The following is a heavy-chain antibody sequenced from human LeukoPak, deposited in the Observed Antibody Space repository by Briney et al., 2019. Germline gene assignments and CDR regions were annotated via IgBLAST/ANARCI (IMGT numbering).Heavy chain of an antibody. CDR1: GFTFSSYS. Sequence: GGSLRLSCAASGFTFSSYSMNWVRQAPGKGLEWVSSISSSSSYIYYADSVKGRFTISRDNAENSLYLQMNSLRAEDTAVYYCARATLQLWFFDYWGQGTLVTVSS. D-gene: IGHD5-18*01. V-gene: IGHV3-21*01. CDR3: ARATLQLWFFDY. CDR2: ISSSSSYI. J-gene: IGHJ4*02.